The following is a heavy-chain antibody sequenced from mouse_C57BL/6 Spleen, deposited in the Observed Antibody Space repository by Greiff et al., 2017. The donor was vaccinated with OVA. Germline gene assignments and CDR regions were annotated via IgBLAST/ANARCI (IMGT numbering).Heavy chain of an antibody. CDR3: ASDSDNYF. CDR1: GYTFTSYW. J-gene: IGHJ2*01. Sequence: QVQLQQPGAELVKPGASVKLSCKASGYTFTSYWMHWVKQRPGQGLEWIGLIHPNSGSTNYNEKFKSKATLTVDTSSSTAYMQLSSLASEDSAVDCCASDSDNYFWGQGTTLTVSS. V-gene: IGHV1-64*01. D-gene: IGHD1-3*01. CDR2: IHPNSGST.